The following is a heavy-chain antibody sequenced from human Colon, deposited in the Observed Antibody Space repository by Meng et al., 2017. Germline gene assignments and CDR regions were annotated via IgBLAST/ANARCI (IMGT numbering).Heavy chain of an antibody. CDR1: GGSVSSGSYY. D-gene: IGHD3-22*01. V-gene: IGHV4-61*01. J-gene: IGHJ4*02. CDR3: ARGASDYDFDY. CDR2: IYYSGST. Sequence: VPLQESGRGLVRPSETLSLTCTVSGGSVSSGSYYWSWIRQPPGKGLEWIGYIYYSGSTNYNPSLKSRVTISVDTSKNQFSLKLSSVTAADTAVYYCARGASDYDFDYWGQGTLVTVSS.